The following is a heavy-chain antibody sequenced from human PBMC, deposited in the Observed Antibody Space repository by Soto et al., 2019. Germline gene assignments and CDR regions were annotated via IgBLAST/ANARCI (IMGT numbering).Heavy chain of an antibody. D-gene: IGHD3-3*01. V-gene: IGHV3-23*01. CDR3: AKSRPLYDFWSGPPFDY. J-gene: IGHJ4*02. CDR1: GFTFSSYA. Sequence: GGSLRLSCAASGFTFSSYAMSWVRQAPGKGLEWVSAISGSGGSTYYADSVKGRFTISRDNSKNTLYLQMNGLRAEDTAVYYCAKSRPLYDFWSGPPFDYWGQGTLVTVSS. CDR2: ISGSGGST.